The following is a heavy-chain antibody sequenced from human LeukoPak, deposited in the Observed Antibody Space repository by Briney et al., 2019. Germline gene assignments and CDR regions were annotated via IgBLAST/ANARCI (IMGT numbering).Heavy chain of an antibody. CDR2: IYYGGST. D-gene: IGHD3-9*01. Sequence: PSETLSLTCTVSGGSISSSSYYWGWIRQPPGKGLEWIGSIYYGGSTYYNPSLKSRVTISVDTSKNQFSLKLSSVTAADTAVYYCARGLRYFDWLSAYYFDYWGQGTLVTVSS. CDR3: ARGLRYFDWLSAYYFDY. CDR1: GGSISSSSYY. J-gene: IGHJ4*02. V-gene: IGHV4-39*01.